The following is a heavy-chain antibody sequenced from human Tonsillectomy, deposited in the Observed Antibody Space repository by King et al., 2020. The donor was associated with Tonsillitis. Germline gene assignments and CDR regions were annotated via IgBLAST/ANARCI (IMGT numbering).Heavy chain of an antibody. J-gene: IGHJ1*01. CDR2: IKSNSDGGAT. CDR3: TTDYYDSNGYYYVAEYFQH. CDR1: GLTFSNAW. D-gene: IGHD3-22*01. V-gene: IGHV3-15*01. Sequence: DVQLVESGGGLVKPGGSLRLSCAASGLTFSNAWMSWVRQAPGKGLEWVGRIKSNSDGGATDFAAPVKGRFTISRDDSKDTLYLQMNSLKTEDTAVYYCTTDYYDSNGYYYVAEYFQHWGQGTLVTVSS.